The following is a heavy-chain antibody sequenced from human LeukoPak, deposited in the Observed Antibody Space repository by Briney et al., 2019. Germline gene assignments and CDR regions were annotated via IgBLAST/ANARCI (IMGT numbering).Heavy chain of an antibody. CDR3: AKDGGEYYDILTGYYPRLYYMDV. J-gene: IGHJ6*03. Sequence: GGSLRLSCAASGFTFSSSAMSWVRQAPGKGLEWVSSISGSGGSPYYADSVKGRFTISRDNSKNTLYLQMNSLRAEDTAVYYCAKDGGEYYDILTGYYPRLYYMDVWGKGTTVTISS. CDR2: ISGSGGSP. CDR1: GFTFSSSA. D-gene: IGHD3-9*01. V-gene: IGHV3-23*01.